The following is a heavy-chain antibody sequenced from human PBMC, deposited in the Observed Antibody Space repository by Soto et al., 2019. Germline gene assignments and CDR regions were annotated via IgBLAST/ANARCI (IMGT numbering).Heavy chain of an antibody. Sequence: PGGSLRLSCAASGFTFSDYYMSWIRQAPGKGLEWVSYISSSSSYTNYADSVKGRFTISRDNAKNSLYLQMNSLRAEDTAVYYCARAIGYCSSTSCYSYYYYGMDVWGQGTTVTVSS. J-gene: IGHJ6*02. CDR1: GFTFSDYY. CDR3: ARAIGYCSSTSCYSYYYYGMDV. V-gene: IGHV3-11*06. D-gene: IGHD2-2*01. CDR2: ISSSSSYT.